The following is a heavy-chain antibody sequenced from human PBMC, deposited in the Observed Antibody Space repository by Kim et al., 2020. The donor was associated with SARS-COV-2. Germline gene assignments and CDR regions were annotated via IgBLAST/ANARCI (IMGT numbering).Heavy chain of an antibody. V-gene: IGHV3-11*01. CDR2: ISSSGSTI. Sequence: GGSLRLSCAASGFTFSDYYMSWIRQAPGKGLEWVSYISSSGSTIYSADSVKGRFTISRDNAKNSLYLQMNSLRAEDTAVYYCAREAQYYYDSSGYDRAPFDYWCQGTLVTVAS. CDR1: GFTFSDYY. J-gene: IGHJ4*02. D-gene: IGHD3-22*01. CDR3: AREAQYYYDSSGYDRAPFDY.